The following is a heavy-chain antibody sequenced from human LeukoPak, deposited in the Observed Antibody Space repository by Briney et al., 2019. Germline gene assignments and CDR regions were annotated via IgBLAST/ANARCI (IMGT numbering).Heavy chain of an antibody. Sequence: ASVKVSCKASGYTFTSYGISWVRQAPGQGLEWMGWISAYNGNTNYAQELQGRVTMTTDTSTSTAYMELRSLRSDDTAVYYCARAPGYYGSGSYSSVRPFHAFDIWGQGTMVTVSS. CDR1: GYTFTSYG. CDR2: ISAYNGNT. J-gene: IGHJ3*02. D-gene: IGHD3-10*01. CDR3: ARAPGYYGSGSYSSVRPFHAFDI. V-gene: IGHV1-18*01.